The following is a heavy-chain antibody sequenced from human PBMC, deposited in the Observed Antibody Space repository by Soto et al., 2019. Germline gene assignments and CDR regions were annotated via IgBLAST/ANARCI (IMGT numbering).Heavy chain of an antibody. D-gene: IGHD5-18*01. J-gene: IGHJ4*02. V-gene: IGHV3-33*01. CDR1: GFTFSTYG. CDR2: IWYDGSNK. Sequence: GSLRLSCAASGFTFSTYGMHWVRQAPGKGLEWVAVIWYDGSNKYYADSVKGRFTISRDNSNNTLYLQMNSLRAGDTAVYYCARSPAGYTYGYGADYWGQGTLVTVSS. CDR3: ARSPAGYTYGYGADY.